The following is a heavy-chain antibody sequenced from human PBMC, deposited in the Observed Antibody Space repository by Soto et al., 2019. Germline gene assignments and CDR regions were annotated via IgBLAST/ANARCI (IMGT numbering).Heavy chain of an antibody. Sequence: QVQLVESGGGVVQPGRSLRLSCAASGFTFSSYGIHWVRQAPGKGLEWVAVISYDGSNKYYADSVKGRFTISRDNSKSTLYLQMNSLRAEDTAVYYCAKDLKFSPYYYGMDVWGQGTTVTVSS. V-gene: IGHV3-30*18. J-gene: IGHJ6*02. CDR1: GFTFSSYG. CDR2: ISYDGSNK. CDR3: AKDLKFSPYYYGMDV.